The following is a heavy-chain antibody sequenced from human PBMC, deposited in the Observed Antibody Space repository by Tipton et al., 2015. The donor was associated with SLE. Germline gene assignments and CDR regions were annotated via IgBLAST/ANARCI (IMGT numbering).Heavy chain of an antibody. Sequence: GLVKPSGTLSLTCTVSGGSISSSPYYWAWIRQPPGKGLEWIGTVYSGGNTYHIPSLKTRVTISVDTSRNQFSLKLTSVTAADTAVYYCAIPTVGATGGFDSWGHGTLVIVSP. CDR3: AIPTVGATGGFDS. J-gene: IGHJ4*01. V-gene: IGHV4-39*07. CDR2: VYSGGNT. CDR1: GGSISSSPYY. D-gene: IGHD1-26*01.